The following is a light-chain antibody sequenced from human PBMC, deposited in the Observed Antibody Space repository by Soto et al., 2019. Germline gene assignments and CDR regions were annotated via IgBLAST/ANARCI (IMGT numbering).Light chain of an antibody. CDR3: QQYNNWPWT. Sequence: EIVMTQSPATLSVSPGERATLSCRASQSVSSNLAWYQQKPGQAPRLLIYCASTRATGIPARFSGSRSGTEFTLTISSLQSEDFAVYYCQQYNNWPWTFGQGTKVEIK. CDR2: CAS. V-gene: IGKV3-15*01. J-gene: IGKJ1*01. CDR1: QSVSSN.